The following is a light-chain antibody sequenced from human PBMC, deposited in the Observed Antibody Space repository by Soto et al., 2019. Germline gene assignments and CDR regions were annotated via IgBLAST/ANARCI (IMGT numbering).Light chain of an antibody. Sequence: QSVLTQPASVSGSPGQSITISCTGTSSDVGGYNYVSWYQQHPGKAPKLMIYDVSNRPSGVSNRFSGSKSGNTASLTISGRQSEDEAEYYCSSYTSSSTLYVFGTGTKVTVL. CDR2: DVS. V-gene: IGLV2-14*01. CDR3: SSYTSSSTLYV. J-gene: IGLJ1*01. CDR1: SSDVGGYNY.